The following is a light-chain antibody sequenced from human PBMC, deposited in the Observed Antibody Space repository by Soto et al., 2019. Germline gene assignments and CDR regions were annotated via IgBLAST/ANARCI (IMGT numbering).Light chain of an antibody. CDR2: WAS. Sequence: DIVMTQSPDSLAVSLGERATINCKSSQSVLYSSDNKNYLAWYQQKPGQPPKLLIYWASTRESGVPDRFGGSGSGTDFTLTISSLQAEDVAVYHCQQYYSSSWTFGQGTKVEIK. V-gene: IGKV4-1*01. CDR3: QQYYSSSWT. J-gene: IGKJ1*01. CDR1: QSVLYSSDNKNY.